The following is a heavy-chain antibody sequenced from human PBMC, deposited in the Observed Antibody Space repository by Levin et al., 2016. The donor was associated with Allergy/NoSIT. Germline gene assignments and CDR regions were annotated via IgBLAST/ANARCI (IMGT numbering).Heavy chain of an antibody. J-gene: IGHJ4*02. CDR3: ARDLGDSSSWSESREFDY. V-gene: IGHV1-2*02. CDR2: INPNSGGT. D-gene: IGHD6-13*01. CDR1: GYTFTGYY. Sequence: ASVKVSCKASGYTFTGYYMHWVRQAPGQGLEWMGWINPNSGGTNYAQKFQGRVTMTRDTSISTAYMELSRLRSDDTAVYYCARDLGDSSSWSESREFDYWGQGTLVTVSS.